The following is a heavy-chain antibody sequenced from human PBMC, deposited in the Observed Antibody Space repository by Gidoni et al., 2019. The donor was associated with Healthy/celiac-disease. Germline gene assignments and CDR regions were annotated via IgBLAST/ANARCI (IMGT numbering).Heavy chain of an antibody. V-gene: IGHV3-30-3*01. CDR3: ARGKKDTAMPRCY. Sequence: AMHWVRQAPGKGLEWVAVISYDGSNKYYADSVKGRFTISRDNSKNTLYLQMNSLRAEDTAVYYCARGKKDTAMPRCYWGQGTLVTVSS. J-gene: IGHJ4*02. CDR2: ISYDGSNK. CDR1: A. D-gene: IGHD5-18*01.